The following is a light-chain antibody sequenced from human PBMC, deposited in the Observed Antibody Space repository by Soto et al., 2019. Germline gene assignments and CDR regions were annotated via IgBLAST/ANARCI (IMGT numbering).Light chain of an antibody. CDR3: QQRSNWPPLS. J-gene: IGKJ4*01. Sequence: EIVLTQSPATLSLSPGERATLSCRASQSVSSYLAWYQQKPGQAPRLLIYDASNRATGIPARFSGSGSGTDLSVSISSLEPEDFAVYYCQQRSNWPPLSFGGGTKGEIK. V-gene: IGKV3-11*01. CDR2: DAS. CDR1: QSVSSY.